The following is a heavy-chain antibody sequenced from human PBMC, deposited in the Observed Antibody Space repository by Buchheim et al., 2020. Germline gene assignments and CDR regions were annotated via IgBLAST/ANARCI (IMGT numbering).Heavy chain of an antibody. V-gene: IGHV3-48*04. CDR2: ISSSSSTI. CDR1: GFTFSSYS. D-gene: IGHD2-15*01. CDR3: ARDGVAEGLYFDY. Sequence: EVQLVESGGGLVQPGGSLRLSCAASGFTFSSYSMNWVRQAPGKGLEWVSYISSSSSTIYYADSVKGRFTISRDNGKNSLYLQMNNLRAEDTAVYYCARDGVAEGLYFDYWGQGTL. J-gene: IGHJ4*02.